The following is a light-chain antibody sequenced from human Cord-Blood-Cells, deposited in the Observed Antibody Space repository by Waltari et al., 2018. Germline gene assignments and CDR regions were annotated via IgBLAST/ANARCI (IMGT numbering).Light chain of an antibody. CDR2: DVS. Sequence: QSALTQPASVSGSPGQSITISCTGTSSDVGGYNYVSWYQQHPGKAPKLMIYDVSNQPSGVSSLFSGSKSGNTASLTISGLQAEDAADYYCSSYTSSSTVFGTGTKVTVL. J-gene: IGLJ1*01. CDR1: SSDVGGYNY. V-gene: IGLV2-14*01. CDR3: SSYTSSSTV.